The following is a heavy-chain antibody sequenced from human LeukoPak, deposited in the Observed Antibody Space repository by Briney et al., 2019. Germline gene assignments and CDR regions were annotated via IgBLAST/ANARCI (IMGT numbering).Heavy chain of an antibody. V-gene: IGHV3-23*01. CDR1: GFTFSSYA. D-gene: IGHD6-13*01. CDR2: ISGSGGST. Sequence: GGSLRLSCAASGFTFSSYAMSWVRQAPGKGLEWVSAISGSGGSTYYADSVKGRFTISRDNSKNTLYLQMDSLRAEDTAVYYCAKLSSSWSFNSWGQGTLVTVSS. CDR3: AKLSSSWSFNS. J-gene: IGHJ4*02.